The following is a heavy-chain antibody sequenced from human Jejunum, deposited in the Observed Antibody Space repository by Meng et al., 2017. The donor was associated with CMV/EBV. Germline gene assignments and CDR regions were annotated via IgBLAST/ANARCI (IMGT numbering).Heavy chain of an antibody. CDR2: IHDTGST. CDR1: GGSIGSGDYY. V-gene: IGHV4-30-4*08. J-gene: IGHJ4*02. D-gene: IGHD3-3*01. CDR3: ARGSIFVSFDS. Sequence: QVQLQDPGPGLVKPSQTLSLPCSVSGGSIGSGDYYWSWIRQPPGKGLEWIGYIHDTGSTYYNPSLKSRVDISLGTSRNHFSLTLSSVTAEDTAVYFCARGSIFVSFDSWGQGTLVTVSS.